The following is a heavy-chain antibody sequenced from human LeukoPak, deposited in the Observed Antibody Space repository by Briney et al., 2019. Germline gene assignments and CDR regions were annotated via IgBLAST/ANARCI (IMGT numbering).Heavy chain of an antibody. Sequence: GGSLRLSCAASRFSFSSNSMNWVRQAPGKGLEWVSYISSSGSTIYYADSVKGRFTISRDNAKNSLYLQMNSLRAEDTAVYYCARGPAGFLEWFDYYMDVWSKGTTVTVSS. CDR3: ARGPAGFLEWFDYYMDV. J-gene: IGHJ6*03. CDR2: ISSSGSTI. CDR1: RFSFSSNS. V-gene: IGHV3-48*04. D-gene: IGHD3-3*01.